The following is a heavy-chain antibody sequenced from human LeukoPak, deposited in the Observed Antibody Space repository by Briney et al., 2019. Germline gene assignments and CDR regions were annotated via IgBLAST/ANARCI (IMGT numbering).Heavy chain of an antibody. V-gene: IGHV1-69*13. Sequence: SVKVSCKASGGTFSSYAISWVRQAPGQGLEWMGGIIPIFGTANYAQKFQGRVTITADESTSTACMELSSLRSEDTAVYYCARVSLGNEPGSPQNYYYYGMDVWGQGTTVTVSS. CDR2: IIPIFGTA. CDR1: GGTFSSYA. J-gene: IGHJ6*02. CDR3: ARVSLGNEPGSPQNYYYYGMDV.